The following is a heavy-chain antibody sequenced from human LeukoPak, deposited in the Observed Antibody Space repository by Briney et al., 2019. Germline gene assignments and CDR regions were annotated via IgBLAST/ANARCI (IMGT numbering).Heavy chain of an antibody. Sequence: GGSLRLSCAASGFTFSSYGMHWVRQAPGKGLEWVAVISYAGSNKYYADSVKGRFTISRDNSKNTLYLQMNSLRAEDTAVYYCAKVSAVVAVAAPSYGMDVWGKGTTVTVSS. J-gene: IGHJ6*04. CDR3: AKVSAVVAVAAPSYGMDV. V-gene: IGHV3-30*18. D-gene: IGHD2-15*01. CDR1: GFTFSSYG. CDR2: ISYAGSNK.